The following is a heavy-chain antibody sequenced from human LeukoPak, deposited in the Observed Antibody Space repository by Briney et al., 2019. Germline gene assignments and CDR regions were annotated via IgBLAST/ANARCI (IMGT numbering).Heavy chain of an antibody. V-gene: IGHV1-18*01. Sequence: ASVKVSCKASGDSFISYGFSWVRQAPGQGLEWMGWISAYNGNTNYAKNLQGRVIMTTDTSTSTAYMELRGLRSDDTAVYYCARDQGDHIAVVPASVGPDYWGQGTLVTVSS. CDR3: ARDQGDHIAVVPASVGPDY. D-gene: IGHD2-2*01. CDR2: ISAYNGNT. CDR1: GDSFISYG. J-gene: IGHJ4*02.